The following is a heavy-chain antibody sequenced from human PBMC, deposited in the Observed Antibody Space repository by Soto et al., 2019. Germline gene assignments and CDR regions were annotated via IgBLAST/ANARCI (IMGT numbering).Heavy chain of an antibody. CDR2: IDWDDDK. V-gene: IGHV2-70*01. CDR3: ARIPYSSYYYGMDV. J-gene: IGHJ6*02. CDR1: GFSLSTSGMC. D-gene: IGHD6-13*01. Sequence: SGPTLVNPTQTLTLTCTFSGFSLSTSGMCVSWIRQPPGEALEWLALIDWDDDKYYSTSLKTRLTISKDTSKNQVVLTMTNMDPVDTATYYCARIPYSSYYYGMDVWGQGTTVTVSS.